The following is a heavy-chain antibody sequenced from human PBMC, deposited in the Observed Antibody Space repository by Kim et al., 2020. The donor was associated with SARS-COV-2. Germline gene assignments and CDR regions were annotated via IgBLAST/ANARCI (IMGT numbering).Heavy chain of an antibody. J-gene: IGHJ4*01. CDR2: IKKDAREK. CDR3: VRGSFGSGCYYNHTDY. V-gene: IGHV3-7*03. D-gene: IGHD3-10*01. CDR1: GFTFSSHW. Sequence: GGSLRLSCVGSGFTFSSHWMSWVRQVPGKGLEWVATIKKDAREKYYVDSVKGRFTIARDNAKKPLFLQMNTLRAEDPAVYFCVRGSFGSGCYYNHTDYWG.